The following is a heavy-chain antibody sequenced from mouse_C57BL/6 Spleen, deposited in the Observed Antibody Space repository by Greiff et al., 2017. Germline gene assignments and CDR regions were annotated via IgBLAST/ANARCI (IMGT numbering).Heavy chain of an antibody. CDR3: ARGPYYSNYWFAY. Sequence: VQLQQSVAELVRPGASVKLSCTASGFNIKNTYMHWVKQRPEQGLEWIGRIDPANGNTKYAPKFQGKATITADTSSNPAYLQLSSLTSEDTAIYYCARGPYYSNYWFAYWGQGTLVTVSA. J-gene: IGHJ3*01. CDR2: IDPANGNT. V-gene: IGHV14-3*01. CDR1: GFNIKNTY. D-gene: IGHD2-5*01.